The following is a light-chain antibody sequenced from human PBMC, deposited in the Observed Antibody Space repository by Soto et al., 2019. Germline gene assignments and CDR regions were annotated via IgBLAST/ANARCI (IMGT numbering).Light chain of an antibody. CDR2: GIS. Sequence: EIVLTQSPGTLSLSPGERATLSCRASHTISSSYLAWYQQKPGQAPRLLMYGISRRATGIPDRFSGSGSGTAFTITITRLEHEDFAVYYCQQYVTSSPRTFGQGTKVEIK. CDR3: QQYVTSSPRT. V-gene: IGKV3-20*01. CDR1: HTISSSY. J-gene: IGKJ1*01.